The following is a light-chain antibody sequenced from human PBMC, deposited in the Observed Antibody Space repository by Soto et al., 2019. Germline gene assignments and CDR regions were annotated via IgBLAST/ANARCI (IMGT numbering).Light chain of an antibody. Sequence: EIVLTQSPDTLSLSPGERATLSCMASQSVRNNYLAWYQVRPGQAPRLLIYDASTKATAIPDRISGGGSGTDFTLTITGLEPEDFAVYFCQQRSNWPPITFGQGTRLEIK. CDR3: QQRSNWPPIT. CDR2: DAS. V-gene: IGKV3D-20*02. J-gene: IGKJ5*01. CDR1: QSVRNNY.